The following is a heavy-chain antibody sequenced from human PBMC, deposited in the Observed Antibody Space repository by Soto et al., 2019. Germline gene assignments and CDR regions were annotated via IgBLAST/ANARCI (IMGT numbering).Heavy chain of an antibody. J-gene: IGHJ6*03. Sequence: EVQLVESGGGLVKPGGSLRLSCAASGFTFSSYIMNWVRQAPGKGLEWVSSISSSSSYIYYADSVKGRFTISRDNAKNSLYLQMNSLRAEDTAVYYCAPKGHYYYYYMDVWGKGTTVTVSS. V-gene: IGHV3-21*01. CDR3: APKGHYYYYYMDV. CDR1: GFTFSSYI. CDR2: ISSSSSYI.